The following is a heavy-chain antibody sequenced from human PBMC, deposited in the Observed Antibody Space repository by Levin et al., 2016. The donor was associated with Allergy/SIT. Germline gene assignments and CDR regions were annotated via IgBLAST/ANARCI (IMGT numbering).Heavy chain of an antibody. Sequence: GGSLRLSCAASGFTFSSYWMHWVRQAPGKGLVWVSRINSDGSSTSYADSVKGRFTISRDNAKNTLYLQMNSLRAEDTAVYYCARNYDSSGYDDNWFDPWGQGTLVTVSS. CDR3: ARNYDSSGYDDNWFDP. CDR1: GFTFSSYW. CDR2: INSDGSST. J-gene: IGHJ5*02. D-gene: IGHD3-22*01. V-gene: IGHV3-74*01.